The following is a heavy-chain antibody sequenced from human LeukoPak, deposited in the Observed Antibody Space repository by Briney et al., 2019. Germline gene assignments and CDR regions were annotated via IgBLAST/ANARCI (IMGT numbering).Heavy chain of an antibody. V-gene: IGHV4-59*12. CDR2: IYYSGNT. Sequence: SETLSLTCTVSGGSISGYYWNWIRQPPGKGLEWIGYIYYSGNTNYNPSLKSRVTISVDRSKNQFSLKLSSVTAADTAVYYCARGYCSGGSCYSSYYYSYMDVWGKGTTVTVSS. CDR3: ARGYCSGGSCYSSYYYSYMDV. CDR1: GGSISGYY. J-gene: IGHJ6*03. D-gene: IGHD2-15*01.